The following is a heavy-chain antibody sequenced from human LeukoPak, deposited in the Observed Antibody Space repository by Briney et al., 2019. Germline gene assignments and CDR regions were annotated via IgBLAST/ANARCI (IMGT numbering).Heavy chain of an antibody. Sequence: PSETLSLTCTVSGGSISSSSYYWGWIRQPPGKGLEWIGSIYYSGSTYYNPSLKSRVIISVDTSKNQFSLKLSSVTAADTAVYYCARAFEYSTSRSLFDPWGQGTLVTVPS. D-gene: IGHD6-6*01. CDR1: GGSISSSSYY. CDR2: IYYSGST. CDR3: ARAFEYSTSRSLFDP. J-gene: IGHJ5*02. V-gene: IGHV4-39*07.